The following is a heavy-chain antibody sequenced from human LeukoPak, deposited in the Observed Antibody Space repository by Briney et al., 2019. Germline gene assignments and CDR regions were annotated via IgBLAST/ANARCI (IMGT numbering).Heavy chain of an antibody. CDR1: GFTFSNYW. CDR2: INSDGINT. Sequence: GGSLRLSCAASGFTFSNYWMHWVRQAPGKGLVWVSRINSDGINTSYADSVKGRFTISRDNAKNTLNLQMNSLRAEDTAVYYCVREYCSGGSCSDAFDIWGQGTMVTVSS. D-gene: IGHD2-15*01. J-gene: IGHJ3*02. CDR3: VREYCSGGSCSDAFDI. V-gene: IGHV3-74*01.